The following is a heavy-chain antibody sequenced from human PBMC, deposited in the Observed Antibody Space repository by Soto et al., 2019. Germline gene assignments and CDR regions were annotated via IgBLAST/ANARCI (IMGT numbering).Heavy chain of an antibody. J-gene: IGHJ6*02. CDR3: ARNLDTAKRYYYYGMDV. V-gene: IGHV5-51*01. CDR2: IYPGDSDT. D-gene: IGHD5-18*01. Sequence: PGESLKISCKGSGYSFTSYWIGWVRQVPGKGLEWMGIIYPGDSDTRYSPSFQGQVTISADKSISTAYLQWSSLKASDTAMYYCARNLDTAKRYYYYGMDVWGQGTTVTVSS. CDR1: GYSFTSYW.